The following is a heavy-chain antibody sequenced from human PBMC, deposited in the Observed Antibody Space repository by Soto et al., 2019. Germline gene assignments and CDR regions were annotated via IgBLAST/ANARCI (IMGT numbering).Heavy chain of an antibody. D-gene: IGHD3-3*01. CDR1: GGSISSSSYY. V-gene: IGHV4-39*01. J-gene: IGHJ4*02. Sequence: SETLSLTCTVSGGSISSSSYYWGWIRQPPGKGLEWIGSIYYSGSTYYNPSLKSRVTISVDTSKNQFSLKRSSVTAADTAVYYCARGRKGLRFLEWFIPVLPTTDYWGQGTLVTVSS. CDR2: IYYSGST. CDR3: ARGRKGLRFLEWFIPVLPTTDY.